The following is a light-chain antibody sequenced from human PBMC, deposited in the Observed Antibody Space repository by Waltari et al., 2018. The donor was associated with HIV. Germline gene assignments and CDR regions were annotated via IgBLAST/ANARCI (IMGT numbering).Light chain of an antibody. CDR2: EVS. CDR1: SSDVGAYNY. V-gene: IGLV2-8*01. Sequence: QSALTQPPSASGSPGQSVTISCTGTSSDVGAYNYVSWYQQHPGKAPKLMISEVSERPSGVPDRFSGSKSGNTASLTVSGLQVEDEADYYCTSHAGNNLVFGGGTKMTVL. CDR3: TSHAGNNLV. J-gene: IGLJ2*01.